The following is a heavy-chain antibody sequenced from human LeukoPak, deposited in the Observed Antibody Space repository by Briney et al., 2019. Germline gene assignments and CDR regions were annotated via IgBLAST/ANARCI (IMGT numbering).Heavy chain of an antibody. D-gene: IGHD2-21*01. CDR1: GFTFSNYY. J-gene: IGHJ4*02. Sequence: GGSLRLSCAASGFTFSNYYMNWVRQAPGKGLEWVSSISSSGSYIYYADSVKGRLTISRDNAKNSLYLQMNSLRAEDTAVYYCTYETFDYWGQGTLVTVSS. CDR2: ISSSGSYI. V-gene: IGHV3-21*01. CDR3: TYETFDY.